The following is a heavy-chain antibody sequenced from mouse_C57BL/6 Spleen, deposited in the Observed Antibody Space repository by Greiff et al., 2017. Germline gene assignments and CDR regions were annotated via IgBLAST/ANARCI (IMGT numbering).Heavy chain of an antibody. J-gene: IGHJ2*01. D-gene: IGHD1-1*01. V-gene: IGHV1-66*01. CDR2: IYPGSGNT. Sequence: QVQLKQSGPELVKPGASVKISCKASGYSFASYYIHWVKQRPGQGLEWIGWIYPGSGNTKYNEKFKGKATLTVDTSSSTAYMQLSSLTSEDSAVYYCARFEGGSRYYFDYWGQGTTLTVSS. CDR1: GYSFASYY. CDR3: ARFEGGSRYYFDY.